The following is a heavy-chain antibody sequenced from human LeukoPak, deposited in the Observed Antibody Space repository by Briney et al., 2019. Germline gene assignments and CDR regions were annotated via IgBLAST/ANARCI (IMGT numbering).Heavy chain of an antibody. Sequence: GGSLRLSCAASGFTFSSYAMSWVRQAPGKGLEWVSAISGSGGSTYYADSVKGRFTISRDNSKNTLYLQMNSLRAEDTAVYYCAKALGYCSGGSCQYYFDYWGQGTLVTVSS. J-gene: IGHJ4*02. CDR1: GFTFSSYA. D-gene: IGHD2-15*01. CDR3: AKALGYCSGGSCQYYFDY. V-gene: IGHV3-23*01. CDR2: ISGSGGST.